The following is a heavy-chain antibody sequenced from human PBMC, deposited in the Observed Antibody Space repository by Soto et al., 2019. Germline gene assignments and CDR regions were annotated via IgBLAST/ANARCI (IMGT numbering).Heavy chain of an antibody. Sequence: GGSLRLSCAAPGFTLSGYGMHWVRQAPGKGLEWVAVISYDGRNQYYADSVKGRFTVSRDNSKSTLYLQMDSLGVEDSAVYYCAKGGSSSARCIDCWRQGTLVTVSS. CDR2: ISYDGRNQ. J-gene: IGHJ4*02. CDR1: GFTLSGYG. D-gene: IGHD6-6*01. CDR3: AKGGSSSARCIDC. V-gene: IGHV3-30*18.